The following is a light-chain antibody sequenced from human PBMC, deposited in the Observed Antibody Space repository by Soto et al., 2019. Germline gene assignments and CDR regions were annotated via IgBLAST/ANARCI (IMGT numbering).Light chain of an antibody. CDR1: QDISNY. CDR2: GAS. CDR3: QQYNSYRT. Sequence: DIQMTQSPSAMSASVVDRVTITCRASQDISNYLAWFQQKPGKVPKRLIYGASSLQSGVPSRFSGSGSGTEFTLTISSLQPEDFATYYCQQYNSYRTFGQGTKVDIK. V-gene: IGKV1-17*03. J-gene: IGKJ1*01.